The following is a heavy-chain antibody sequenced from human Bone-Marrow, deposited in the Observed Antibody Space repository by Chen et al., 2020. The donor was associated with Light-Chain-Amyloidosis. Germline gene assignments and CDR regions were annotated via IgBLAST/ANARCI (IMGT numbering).Heavy chain of an antibody. Sequence: EVQLVESGGGLLQRGGSLRLSCAASGFAFSSYAMSWVRQAPGKGLEWGSTIRGSGGSRFYGDSVKCRLTISGENSKNALFLQMNRLVAEDTAGYYWAKDISYDDILPGYPADAFDIWGQGTMVTVSS. CDR2: IRGSGGSR. V-gene: IGHV3-23*04. CDR3: AKDISYDDILPGYPADAFDI. J-gene: IGHJ3*02. CDR1: GFAFSSYA. D-gene: IGHD3-9*01.